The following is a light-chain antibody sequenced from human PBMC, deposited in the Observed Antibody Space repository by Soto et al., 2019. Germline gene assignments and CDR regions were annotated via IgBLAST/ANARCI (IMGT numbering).Light chain of an antibody. CDR3: HRYYKFLWT. V-gene: IGKV4-1*01. CDR1: QNILSSSNSKNL. CDR2: WVS. Sequence: DIFITQTPHSPAVWLGARATINCKSSQNILSSSNSKNLLAWYQHKPGQPPRLLIYWVSTRESGVPDRFSGSGSGSDFSLTISSLQAEDVAVYYCHRYYKFLWTFGQGTEVDI. J-gene: IGKJ1*01.